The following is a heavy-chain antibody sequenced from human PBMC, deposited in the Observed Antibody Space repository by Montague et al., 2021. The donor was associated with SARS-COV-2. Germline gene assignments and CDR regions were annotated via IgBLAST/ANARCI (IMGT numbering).Heavy chain of an antibody. CDR2: IIPIFGTA. Sequence: SVKVSCKASGGTFSSYAISWVRQAPGQGLEWMGGIIPIFGTANYAQKFQGRVTITADESTSTAYMELSSLRSEDTAVYYCARGGWVRGVIGYYYYGMDVWGQGTTVTVSS. V-gene: IGHV1-69*13. CDR1: GGTFSSYA. D-gene: IGHD3-10*01. CDR3: ARGGWVRGVIGYYYYGMDV. J-gene: IGHJ6*02.